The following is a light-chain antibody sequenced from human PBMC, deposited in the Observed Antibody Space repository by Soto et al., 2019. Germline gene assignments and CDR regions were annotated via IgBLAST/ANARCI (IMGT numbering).Light chain of an antibody. CDR3: SSHTSSSTLLSV. V-gene: IGLV2-14*01. J-gene: IGLJ1*01. CDR2: DVS. Sequence: QSVLTQPASVSGSPGQSITISCTGTSSDVGGYNYVSWYQQHPGKAPKLMIYDVSNRPSGVSNRFSGSKSGNTASLTISGLQAEDEADYYCSSHTSSSTLLSVFGTGPKVTVL. CDR1: SSDVGGYNY.